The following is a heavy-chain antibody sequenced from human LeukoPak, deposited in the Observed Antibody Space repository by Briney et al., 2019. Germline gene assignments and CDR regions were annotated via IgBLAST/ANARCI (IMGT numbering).Heavy chain of an antibody. Sequence: SETLSLTCTVSGGSISSGSYYWGWIRQPPGKGLEWIGSIYYSGSTYYNPSLKSRVTISVDTSKNQFSLKLSSVTAADTAVYYCARQFYCSGGSCYSGVRWFDPWGQGTLVTVSS. CDR3: ARQFYCSGGSCYSGVRWFDP. CDR2: IYYSGST. D-gene: IGHD2-15*01. CDR1: GGSISSGSYY. V-gene: IGHV4-39*01. J-gene: IGHJ5*02.